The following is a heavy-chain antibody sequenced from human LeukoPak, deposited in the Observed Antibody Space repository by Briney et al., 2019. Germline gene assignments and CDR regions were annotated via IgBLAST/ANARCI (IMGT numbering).Heavy chain of an antibody. D-gene: IGHD2-2*01. CDR3: AKDLIVVLPPARSNWFDP. V-gene: IGHV3-53*01. CDR2: IYSGGST. CDR1: GFTVSSDS. Sequence: HPGGSLRLSCTVSGFTVSSDSMSWVRQAPGKGLEWVSFIYSGGSTHYSDSVKGRFTISRDNSKNTLYLQMNSLRAEDTAVYYCAKDLIVVLPPARSNWFDPWGQGTLVTVSS. J-gene: IGHJ5*02.